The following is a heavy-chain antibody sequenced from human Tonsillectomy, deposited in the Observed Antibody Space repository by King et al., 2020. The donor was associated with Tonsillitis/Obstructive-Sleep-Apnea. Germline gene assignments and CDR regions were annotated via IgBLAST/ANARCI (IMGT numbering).Heavy chain of an antibody. J-gene: IGHJ3*02. CDR2: INPSGGST. V-gene: IGHV1-46*01. Sequence: QLVQSGAEVKKPGASVKVSCKASGYTFTSYYMHWVRQAPGQGLEWMGIINPSGGSTSYAQKFQGRVTMTRDTSTSTVYMELSSLRSEDTAVYYCASRYCGSTSCYMEAFDIWGQGTMVTVSS. CDR3: ASRYCGSTSCYMEAFDI. D-gene: IGHD2-2*02. CDR1: GYTFTSYY.